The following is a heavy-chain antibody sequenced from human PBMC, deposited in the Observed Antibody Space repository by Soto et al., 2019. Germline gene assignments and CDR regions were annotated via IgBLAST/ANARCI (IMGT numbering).Heavy chain of an antibody. CDR1: GDSISRGGYS. J-gene: IGHJ2*01. CDR3: ARGMDGTYHYYWYFDI. D-gene: IGHD1-26*01. V-gene: IGHV4-30-2*01. Sequence: SETLSLTCAVSGDSISRGGYSWNWIRQPPGKGLEWIGSIYHSGTTYYNPSLKSRLAISVDRSKNQFSLRLTSVTAADTAVYYCARGMDGTYHYYWYFDIWGRGTLVTSPQ. CDR2: IYHSGTT.